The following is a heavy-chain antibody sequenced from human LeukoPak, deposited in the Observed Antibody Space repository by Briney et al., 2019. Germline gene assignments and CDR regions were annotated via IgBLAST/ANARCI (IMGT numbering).Heavy chain of an antibody. V-gene: IGHV3-48*03. D-gene: IGHD3-16*02. Sequence: GGSLRLSCAASGFTFSSCEMNWVRQAPGKGLEWVSYISSGGSVIYHSDSVKGRFTIARDNAKNSLYLQMNSLRAEDTAVYYCARCYDYFRGSYRLELDYWGQGTRVTVSS. CDR1: GFTFSSCE. J-gene: IGHJ4*02. CDR2: ISSGGSVI. CDR3: ARCYDYFRGSYRLELDY.